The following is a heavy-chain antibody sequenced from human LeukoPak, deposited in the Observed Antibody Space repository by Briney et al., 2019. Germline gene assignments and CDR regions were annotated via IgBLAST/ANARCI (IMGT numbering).Heavy chain of an antibody. CDR1: GYSFTSYW. D-gene: IGHD5-18*01. CDR2: IHPGDSDT. V-gene: IGHV5-51*01. CDR3: ARRGEAMDPFDY. Sequence: GESLKISCKDSGYSFTSYWIGWVRQMPGKGLEWMGIIHPGDSDTRYSPSLQGQVTISADKSINTAYLQWSSLKASDTAIYYCARRGEAMDPFDYWGQGTLVTVSS. J-gene: IGHJ4*02.